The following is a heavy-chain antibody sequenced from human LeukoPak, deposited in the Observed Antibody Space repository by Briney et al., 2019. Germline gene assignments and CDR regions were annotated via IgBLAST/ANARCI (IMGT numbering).Heavy chain of an antibody. CDR2: IYYSGST. J-gene: IGHJ5*02. D-gene: IGHD2-2*01. CDR3: ARGEPGYCSSTSCSGSWFDP. Sequence: SETLSLTCTVSGGSISSGGYYWSWIRQHPGKGLEWIGYIYYSGSTYYNPPLKSRVTISVDTSKNQFSLKLSSVTAADTAVYYCARGEPGYCSSTSCSGSWFDPWGQGTLVTVSS. CDR1: GGSISSGGYY. V-gene: IGHV4-31*03.